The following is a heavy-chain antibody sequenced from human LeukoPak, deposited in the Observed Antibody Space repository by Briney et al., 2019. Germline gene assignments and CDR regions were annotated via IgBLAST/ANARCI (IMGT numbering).Heavy chain of an antibody. CDR2: INHSGGT. CDR3: ARLENENYYDSSGYYPTTSYWYFDL. Sequence: SETLSLTCAVYGGSFSGYYWSWIRQPPGKGLEWIGEINHSGGTNYNPSLKSRVTISVDTSKNQFSLKLSSVTAADTAVYYCARLENENYYDSSGYYPTTSYWYFDLWGRGTLVTVSS. V-gene: IGHV4-34*01. CDR1: GGSFSGYY. J-gene: IGHJ2*01. D-gene: IGHD3-22*01.